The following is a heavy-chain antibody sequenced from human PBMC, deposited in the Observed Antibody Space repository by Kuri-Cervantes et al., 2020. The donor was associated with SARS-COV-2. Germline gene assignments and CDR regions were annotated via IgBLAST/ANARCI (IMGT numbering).Heavy chain of an antibody. J-gene: IGHJ6*02. CDR2: XNPXSGGT. V-gene: IGHV1-2*02. CDR1: GYXFTGYY. Sequence: ASVKVXXXASGYXFTGYYMHWVRQAXXQGXXWMGXXNPXSGGTNXXQXFQGXXTMTRDTSISXAYMXXXRLXSDDTAXXYCAXNSKYXYYGMDVWGQGTTVTVSS. D-gene: IGHD4-11*01. CDR3: AXNSKYXYYGMDV.